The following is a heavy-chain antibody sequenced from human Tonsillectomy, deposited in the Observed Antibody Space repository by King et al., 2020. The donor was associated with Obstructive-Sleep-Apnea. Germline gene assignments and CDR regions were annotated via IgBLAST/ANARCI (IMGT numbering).Heavy chain of an antibody. D-gene: IGHD6-13*01. CDR1: QFTFSDYD. Sequence: VQLVESGGGLVKPGGPLRLSCAASQFTFSDYDMSWIRQAPGKGLECLSYISSSGYSIFYTDSVKGRFTISRDNAKNSLHLQMDSLRAEDTAVYFCAGRGSGGSWPFFDNWGPGTLVTVSS. V-gene: IGHV3-11*01. CDR3: AGRGSGGSWPFFDN. J-gene: IGHJ4*02. CDR2: ISSSGYSI.